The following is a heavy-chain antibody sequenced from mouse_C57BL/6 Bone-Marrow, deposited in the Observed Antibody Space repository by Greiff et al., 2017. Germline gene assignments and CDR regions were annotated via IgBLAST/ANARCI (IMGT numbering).Heavy chain of an antibody. V-gene: IGHV1-52*01. CDR1: GYTFTSYW. CDR2: IDPSDSET. D-gene: IGHD2-4*01. J-gene: IGHJ1*03. Sequence: QVQLQQPGAELVRPGSSVKLSCKASGYTFTSYWMHWVKQRPIQGLEWIGNIDPSDSETHYNQKFKDKATLTVDKSSSTAYMQLSSLTSEDSAVYYCVRETGYDYGYWYFDVWGTGTTVTVSS. CDR3: VRETGYDYGYWYFDV.